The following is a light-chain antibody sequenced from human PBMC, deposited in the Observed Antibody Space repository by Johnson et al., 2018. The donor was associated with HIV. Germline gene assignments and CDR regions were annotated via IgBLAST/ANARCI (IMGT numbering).Light chain of an antibody. CDR2: DNN. CDR1: SSNIGNNY. CDR3: GTWDSSLNAYL. J-gene: IGLJ1*01. Sequence: QSVLTQPPSVSAAPGQKVTISCSGSSSNIGNNYVSWYQQLPGTAPKLLIYDNNKRPSGIPDRFSGSKSGTSATLGITGLQTGDEADYYCGTWDSSLNAYLFGTGTKFTVL. V-gene: IGLV1-51*01.